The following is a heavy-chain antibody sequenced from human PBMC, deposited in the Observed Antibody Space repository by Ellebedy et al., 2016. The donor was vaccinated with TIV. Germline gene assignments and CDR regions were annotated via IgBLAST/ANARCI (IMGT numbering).Heavy chain of an antibody. CDR2: ISYDGTNK. Sequence: GESLKISCVASGFNFSNYDIHWVRQAAGKGLEWVATISYDGTNKQYTDSVKGRFTTSRDNSKNTVYLEIDSLRLEDTGVYYCAKEKELWFRWLDYWGQGTLVTVSA. J-gene: IGHJ4*02. V-gene: IGHV3-30*18. CDR3: AKEKELWFRWLDY. CDR1: GFNFSNYD. D-gene: IGHD5-18*01.